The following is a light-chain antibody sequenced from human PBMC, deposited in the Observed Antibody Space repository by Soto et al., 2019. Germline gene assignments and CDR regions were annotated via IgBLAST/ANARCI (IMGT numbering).Light chain of an antibody. CDR3: QQSYNSPRT. CDR1: QSINTY. V-gene: IGKV1-39*01. Sequence: DIQLTQSPSYLSASVGDRVTITCRTSQSINTYLIWYQQKQGKDHKVLIYAASSLQSAVPPRFSGSGSGTDFTLTISSLQPEDFATYYCQQSYNSPRTFGKGTKVDSK. J-gene: IGKJ1*01. CDR2: AAS.